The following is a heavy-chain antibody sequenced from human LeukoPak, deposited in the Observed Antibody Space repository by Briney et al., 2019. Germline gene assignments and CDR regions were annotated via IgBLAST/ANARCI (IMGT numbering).Heavy chain of an antibody. V-gene: IGHV4-59*08. Sequence: PSETLSLTCTVSGGSISSYYGSWIRQPPGKGLEWIAYIYYSGSTTYNPSLKSGVTISIDTSKNQLSLKLTSVTAADTAVYYCARLSRGAAAGFDYWGQGTLVTVSS. CDR3: ARLSRGAAAGFDY. CDR1: GGSISSYY. CDR2: IYYSGST. J-gene: IGHJ4*02. D-gene: IGHD6-13*01.